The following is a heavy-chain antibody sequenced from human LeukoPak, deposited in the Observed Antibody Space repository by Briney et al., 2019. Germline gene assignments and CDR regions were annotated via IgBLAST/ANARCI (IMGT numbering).Heavy chain of an antibody. Sequence: GGSLRLSCVANEFTISGYRMHWVRQVQGKGLVWVSGIKNDGITSYYADSVRGRFTISRDNAKNTLSLQMDSLTLEDTAVYYCTRALHTAMVTKGDAFDLWGQGTLVTVSS. CDR2: IKNDGITS. J-gene: IGHJ3*01. CDR1: EFTISGYR. CDR3: TRALHTAMVTKGDAFDL. D-gene: IGHD5-18*01. V-gene: IGHV3-74*01.